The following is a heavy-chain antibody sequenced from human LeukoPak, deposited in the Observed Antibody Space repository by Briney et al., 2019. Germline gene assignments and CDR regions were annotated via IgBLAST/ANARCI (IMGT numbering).Heavy chain of an antibody. J-gene: IGHJ4*02. CDR3: ARAPPVYDFLDY. D-gene: IGHD3-3*01. CDR2: IYHSGST. V-gene: IGHV4-30-2*01. Sequence: SETLSLTCIVSGGSISSGGYYWSWIRQPPGKGLEWIGYIYHSGSTYYNPSLKSRVTISVDRSKNQFSLKLSSVTAADTAVYYCARAPPVYDFLDYWGQGTLVTVSS. CDR1: GGSISSGGYY.